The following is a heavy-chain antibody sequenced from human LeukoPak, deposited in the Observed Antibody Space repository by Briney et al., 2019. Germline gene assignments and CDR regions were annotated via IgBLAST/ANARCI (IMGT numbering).Heavy chain of an antibody. CDR3: ARELAQWQLVHHFGY. V-gene: IGHV1-18*04. CDR2: ISPYNGNT. D-gene: IGHD6-6*01. J-gene: IGHJ4*02. Sequence: GASVKVSCKASGYTFTDYYMHWVRQAPGQGLEWMGWISPYNGNTDYAQEFQGRVTMTTDTPTNTAYMELRSLRSDDTAVYYCARELAQWQLVHHFGYWGQGTLVTVSS. CDR1: GYTFTDYY.